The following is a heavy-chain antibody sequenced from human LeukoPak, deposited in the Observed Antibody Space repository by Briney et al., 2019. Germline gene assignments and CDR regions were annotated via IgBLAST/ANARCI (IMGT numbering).Heavy chain of an antibody. V-gene: IGHV4-38-2*01. CDR3: ATEKVEYSSSSGKIFDY. CDR2: IYYSGST. J-gene: IGHJ4*02. Sequence: GSLRLSCAASGFTFDDYGMSWIRQPPGKGLEWIGSIYYSGSTNYNPSLKSRVTISVDKSKNQFSLKLSSVTAADTAVYYCATEKVEYSSSSGKIFDYWGQGTLVTVSS. CDR1: GFTFDDYG. D-gene: IGHD6-6*01.